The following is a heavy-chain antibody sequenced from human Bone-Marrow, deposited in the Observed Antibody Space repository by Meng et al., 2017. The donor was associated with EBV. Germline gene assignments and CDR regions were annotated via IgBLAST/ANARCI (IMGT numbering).Heavy chain of an antibody. J-gene: IGHJ5*02. CDR3: ARPFPSWQSPRLDPFGA. CDR2: VHYTGST. Sequence: QLHVPQSGPRQVTPSEPPSPPCTAPACSITSFSYWGWIRQPAGRGLEWIGSVHYTGSTYYSPSLKSRVTVSVDTSKNQFSLRLTSVTAADTAVYYCARPFPSWQSPRLDPFGAWGQGTLVTVSS. CDR1: ACSITSFSY. D-gene: IGHD6-19*01. V-gene: IGHV4-39*01.